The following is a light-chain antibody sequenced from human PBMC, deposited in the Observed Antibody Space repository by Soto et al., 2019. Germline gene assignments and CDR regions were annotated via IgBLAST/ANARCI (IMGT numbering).Light chain of an antibody. J-gene: IGKJ4*01. CDR1: QSVSSSY. V-gene: IGKV3-20*01. CDR2: GAS. Sequence: ENLFTPSPRSLFFSPGGRGNLSLRAHQSVSSSYLAWYQQKPGQAPRLLIYGASSRATGIPDRFSGSGSGTDFTLTISRLEPEDFAVYYCQQYGSSPGLTFGGGTKVDIK. CDR3: QQYGSSPGLT.